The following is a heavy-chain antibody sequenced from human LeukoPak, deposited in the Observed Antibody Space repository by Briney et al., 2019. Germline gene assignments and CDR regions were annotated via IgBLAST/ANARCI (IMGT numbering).Heavy chain of an antibody. Sequence: GGSLRLSCAASGFTFSTYAMSWVRQAPGKGLEWVSAISNSGGRTFYTDSVKGRFTISRDNSKITLYLQMNSLRAEDTAVYYCAKSYNGYESKPDYWGQGTLVTVSS. J-gene: IGHJ4*02. CDR2: ISNSGGRT. CDR3: AKSYNGYESKPDY. V-gene: IGHV3-23*01. CDR1: GFTFSTYA. D-gene: IGHD5-12*01.